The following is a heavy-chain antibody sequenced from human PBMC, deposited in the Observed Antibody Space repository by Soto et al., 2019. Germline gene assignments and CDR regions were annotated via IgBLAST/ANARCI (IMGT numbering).Heavy chain of an antibody. V-gene: IGHV4-39*01. CDR2: TYYSGCP. CDR3: ARLLRGYYAPFDY. J-gene: IGHJ4*02. D-gene: IGHD3-22*01. Sequence: PSQTLSFTCIRSGGSISSSSYYWCWIRKRPGKRLAGSGSTYYSGCPSYNASFRRGVTISVDTSNNQFSLKLSSVTAADTAVYYCARLLRGYYAPFDYGGQGTLVAASS. CDR1: GGSISSSSYY.